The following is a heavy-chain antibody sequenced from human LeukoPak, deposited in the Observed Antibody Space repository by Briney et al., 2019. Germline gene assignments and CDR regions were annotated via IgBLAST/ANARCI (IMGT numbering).Heavy chain of an antibody. CDR2: INPSGGST. V-gene: IGHV1-46*01. CDR1: GYTFTSYY. J-gene: IGHJ4*02. CDR3: AREAVGGCSGGSCYFDY. Sequence: GASVKVSCKASGYTFTSYYMHWVRQAPGQGLEWMGIINPSGGSTSYAQKFQGRVTMTRDTSTSTVYMELSSLRSEDTAGYYCAREAVGGCSGGSCYFDYWGQGTLVTVSS. D-gene: IGHD2-15*01.